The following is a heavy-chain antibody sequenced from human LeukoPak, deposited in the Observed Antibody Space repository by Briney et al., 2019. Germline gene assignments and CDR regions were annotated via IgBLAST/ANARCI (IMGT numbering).Heavy chain of an antibody. V-gene: IGHV3-21*01. CDR2: ISSSSSYI. D-gene: IGHD3-10*01. CDR1: GSTFSSYS. J-gene: IGHJ4*02. Sequence: PGGPLRLSCAASGSTFSSYSMNWVRQAPGKGLEWVSSISSSSSYIYYADSVKGRFTISRDNAKNSLYLQMNSLRAEDTAVYYCARVSLWFGELLSTFDYWGQGTLVTVSS. CDR3: ARVSLWFGELLSTFDY.